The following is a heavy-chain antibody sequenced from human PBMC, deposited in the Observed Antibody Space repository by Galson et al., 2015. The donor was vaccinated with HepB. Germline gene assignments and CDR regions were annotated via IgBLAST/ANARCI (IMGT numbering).Heavy chain of an antibody. D-gene: IGHD7-27*01. J-gene: IGHJ5*02. CDR3: ARREGNWGRADP. V-gene: IGHV5-51*01. CDR1: GYSFTTYW. CDR2: IYPGDSDT. Sequence: QSGAEVKKPGESLKISCKGSGYSFTTYWIAWVRQKPGKGLEWMGIIYPGDSDTRYSPSFQGQVTFSADKSINTAYLQWSSLKASDTAIYYCARREGNWGRADPWGQGTLVTVSS.